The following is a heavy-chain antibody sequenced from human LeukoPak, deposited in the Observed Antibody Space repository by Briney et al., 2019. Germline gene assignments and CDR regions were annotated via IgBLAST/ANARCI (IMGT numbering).Heavy chain of an antibody. CDR2: INPNSGGT. D-gene: IGHD3-10*01. Sequence: ASVKVSCKASGYTFTSYGISWVRQAPGQGLEWMGWINPNSGGTNYAQKFQGRVTMTRDTSISTAYMELSRLRSDDTAVYYCARGMAMVRGVIIMDYWGQGTLVTVSS. CDR3: ARGMAMVRGVIIMDY. CDR1: GYTFTSYG. J-gene: IGHJ4*02. V-gene: IGHV1-2*02.